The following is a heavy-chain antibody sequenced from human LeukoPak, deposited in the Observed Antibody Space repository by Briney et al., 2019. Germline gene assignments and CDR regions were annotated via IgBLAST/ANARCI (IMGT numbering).Heavy chain of an antibody. V-gene: IGHV4-31*03. Sequence: SQTLSLTRTVSGGSISSGGYYWSWIRQHPGKGLEWIGYIYYSGSTYYNPSLKSRVTISVDTSKNQFSLKLSSVTAADTAVYYCARTRRPVAVAGPYYFDYWGQGTLVTVSS. CDR2: IYYSGST. CDR1: GGSISSGGYY. CDR3: ARTRRPVAVAGPYYFDY. D-gene: IGHD6-19*01. J-gene: IGHJ4*02.